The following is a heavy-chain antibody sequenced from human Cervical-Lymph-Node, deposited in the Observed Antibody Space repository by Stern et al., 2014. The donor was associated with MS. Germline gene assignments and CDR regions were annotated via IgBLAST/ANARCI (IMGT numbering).Heavy chain of an antibody. V-gene: IGHV4-39*02. Sequence: VQLVESGPGLVKPSETLSLTCTVSGGSIISSDHYWGWVRQPPGKGLEXIGSIYFTGTTFYTPSLTSRVSISLDTSKNQFSLKVTSVTAADTAVYYCAREGSVVTTYAMDVWGQGTTVAVSS. CDR3: AREGSVVTTYAMDV. D-gene: IGHD4-23*01. J-gene: IGHJ6*02. CDR2: IYFTGTT. CDR1: GGSIISSDHY.